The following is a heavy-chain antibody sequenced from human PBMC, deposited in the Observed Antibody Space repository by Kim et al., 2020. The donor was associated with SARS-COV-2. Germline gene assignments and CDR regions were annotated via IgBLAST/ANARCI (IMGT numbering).Heavy chain of an antibody. V-gene: IGHV3-33*06. CDR1: GFTFSSYG. D-gene: IGHD2-2*01. CDR2: IWYDGSNK. Sequence: GGSLRLSCAASGFTFSSYGMHWVRQAPGKGLEWVAVIWYDGSNKYYADSVKGRFTISRDNSKNTLYLQMNSLRAEDTAVYYCAKELGDIVVVPADYYYYGMDVWGQGTTVTVSS. J-gene: IGHJ6*02. CDR3: AKELGDIVVVPADYYYYGMDV.